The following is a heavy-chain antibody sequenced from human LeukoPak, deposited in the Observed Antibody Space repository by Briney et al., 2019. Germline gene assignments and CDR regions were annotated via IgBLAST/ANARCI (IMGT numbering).Heavy chain of an antibody. CDR1: GYWFTSYW. CDR2: IYCGDSDT. CDR3: ASPPADYGDYPSYFDS. J-gene: IGHJ4*02. Sequence: GESLKISCKGSGYWFTSYWIAWVRQMPGKGLEWMGIIYCGDSDTRFSPSFEGQVTISVDKSINTAYPQWSSLKASNTAIYYCASPPADYGDYPSYFDSWGQGTLVTVSS. V-gene: IGHV5-51*01. D-gene: IGHD4-17*01.